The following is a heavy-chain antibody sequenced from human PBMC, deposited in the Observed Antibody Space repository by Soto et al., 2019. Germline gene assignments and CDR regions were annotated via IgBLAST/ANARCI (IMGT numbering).Heavy chain of an antibody. CDR2: INAGNGNT. CDR3: ARGGVKLWPKASCGIDV. V-gene: IGHV1-3*01. CDR1: GYTFTSYA. D-gene: IGHD5-18*01. J-gene: IGHJ6*02. Sequence: QVQLVQSGAEVKKPGASVKVSCKASGYTFTSYAMHWVRQAPGQRLEWMGWINAGNGNTKYSQKFQGRVTITRDTSASTAYMELCSLRSEDTAVYYCARGGVKLWPKASCGIDVWGQGTTVTVSS.